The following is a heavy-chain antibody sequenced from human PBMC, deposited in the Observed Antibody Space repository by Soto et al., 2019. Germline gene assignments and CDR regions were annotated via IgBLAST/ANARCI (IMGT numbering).Heavy chain of an antibody. J-gene: IGHJ4*02. CDR3: AIPLPKQQLVRGAFDH. CDR2: SIPVFGTA. Sequence: QVQLVQSGAEVKKPGSAEKLSCKTSGGTFRNYAINWVRQAPGQGLEWMGGSIPVFGTANYAQTFQGRFTITADESTSTACMDLSSLRCEDTAVYYCAIPLPKQQLVRGAFDHWGQGTLVTVAS. CDR1: GGTFRNYA. V-gene: IGHV1-69*01. D-gene: IGHD6-13*01.